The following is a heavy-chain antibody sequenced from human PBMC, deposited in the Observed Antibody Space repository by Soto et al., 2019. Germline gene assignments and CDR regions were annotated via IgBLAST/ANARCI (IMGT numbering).Heavy chain of an antibody. CDR2: ISGSGVDT. Sequence: GGSLRLSCAASGFTFLSFGMAWVRQAPGKGLEWVSAISGSGVDTYYADSVKGRFTISRDNSKNTVFLQMNGLRAGDSAVYYCAKFLGFSHRTTFNSWGQGTPVTVS. CDR1: GFTFLSFG. V-gene: IGHV3-23*01. D-gene: IGHD1-1*01. CDR3: AKFLGFSHRTTFNS. J-gene: IGHJ4*02.